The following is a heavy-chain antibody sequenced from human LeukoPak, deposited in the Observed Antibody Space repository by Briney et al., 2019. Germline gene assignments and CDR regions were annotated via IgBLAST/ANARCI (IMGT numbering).Heavy chain of an antibody. CDR1: GGSISSYY. D-gene: IGHD1-1*01. V-gene: IGHV4-59*08. CDR2: IYYSGST. Sequence: SETLSLTCTVSGGSISSYYWSWIRQPPGKGLEWIGYIYYSGSTNYNPSLKSRVTMSVDTSKNQFSLKLSSVTAADTAVYYCARRQTGTSYFDYWGQGTLVTVSS. J-gene: IGHJ4*02. CDR3: ARRQTGTSYFDY.